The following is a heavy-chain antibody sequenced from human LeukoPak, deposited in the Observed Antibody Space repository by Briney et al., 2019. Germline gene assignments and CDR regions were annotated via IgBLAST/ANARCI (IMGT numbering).Heavy chain of an antibody. D-gene: IGHD1-26*01. J-gene: IGHJ4*02. CDR2: TNQDGTEK. V-gene: IGHV3-7*04. CDR1: GFSFSHFW. CDR3: AGGSNTTLDY. Sequence: GGSLRLSCLASGFSFSHFWMGWVRQAPGKGLEWVTNTNQDGTEKNYVDSLKGRFTISRDNAKNSLYLQMTSLRVDDTAVYFCAGGSNTTLDYWGQGTLVTVSS.